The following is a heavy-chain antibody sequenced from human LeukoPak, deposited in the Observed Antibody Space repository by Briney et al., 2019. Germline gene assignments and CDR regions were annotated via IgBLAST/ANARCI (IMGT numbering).Heavy chain of an antibody. V-gene: IGHV1-24*01. Sequence: ASVKVSCKVSGYTLTGLSMHWVRQAPGKGLEWMGGFDPEDGETIYAQKFQGRVTMTEDTSTDTAYMELSSLRSEDTAVYYCATLSVVVVPAAFYYYYYYMDVWGKGTTVTVSS. CDR2: FDPEDGET. J-gene: IGHJ6*03. CDR1: GYTLTGLS. CDR3: ATLSVVVVPAAFYYYYYYMDV. D-gene: IGHD2-2*01.